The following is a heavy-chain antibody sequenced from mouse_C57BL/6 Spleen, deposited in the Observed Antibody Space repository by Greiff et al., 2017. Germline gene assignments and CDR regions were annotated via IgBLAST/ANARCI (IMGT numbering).Heavy chain of an antibody. Sequence: VNVVESGPGLVQPSQSLSITCTVSGFSLTSYGVHWVRQSPGKGLEWLGVIWRGGSTDYNAAFMSRLSITKDNSKSQVFFKMNSLQADDTAIYYCAKGGGTGDYFDYWGQGTTLTVSS. CDR1: GFSLTSYG. CDR3: AKGGGTGDYFDY. J-gene: IGHJ2*01. V-gene: IGHV2-5*01. CDR2: IWRGGST. D-gene: IGHD4-1*01.